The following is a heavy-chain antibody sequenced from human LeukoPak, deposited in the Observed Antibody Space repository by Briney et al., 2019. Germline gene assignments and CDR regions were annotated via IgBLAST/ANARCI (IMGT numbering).Heavy chain of an antibody. CDR3: ARSEVFEGYSSGYFFDP. V-gene: IGHV4-34*01. D-gene: IGHD6-19*01. J-gene: IGHJ5*02. CDR2: INHCGST. CDR1: IG. Sequence: SETLSLTCVVYIGIRQPPGKGLEWIGEINHCGSTNYNPSLKSRVTISVDTSKNQFSLKLSSVTAADTAVYYCARSEVFEGYSSGYFFDPWGQGTLVTVSS.